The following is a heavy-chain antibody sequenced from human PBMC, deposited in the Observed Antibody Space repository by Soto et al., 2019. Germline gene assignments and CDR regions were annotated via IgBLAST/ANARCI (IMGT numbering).Heavy chain of an antibody. CDR2: INHSGST. V-gene: IGHV4-34*01. Sequence: SETLSLTCAVYGGSFSGYYWSWIRQPPGKGLEWIGEINHSGSTNYNPSLKSRVTISVDTSKNQFSLKLSSVTAADTAVYYCARLGLHLGELSLDDYWGQGTLVTVPS. D-gene: IGHD3-16*02. J-gene: IGHJ4*02. CDR1: GGSFSGYY. CDR3: ARLGLHLGELSLDDY.